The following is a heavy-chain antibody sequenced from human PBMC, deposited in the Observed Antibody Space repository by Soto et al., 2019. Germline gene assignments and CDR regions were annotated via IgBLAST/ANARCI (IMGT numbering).Heavy chain of an antibody. Sequence: QVRLVQSGAEVKKTGSSVKVSCEASGTTFSNFAIGWVRQAPGQGLEWMGGIILPFGTPNYAQKFQGRVTISADECRTTAYKGLRGLRSGEPAVYYCVRGPDYAGYFDYWGKGTLVPVSS. CDR3: VRGPDYAGYFDY. CDR2: IILPFGTP. D-gene: IGHD2-2*01. J-gene: IGHJ4*02. V-gene: IGHV1-69*12. CDR1: GTTFSNFA.